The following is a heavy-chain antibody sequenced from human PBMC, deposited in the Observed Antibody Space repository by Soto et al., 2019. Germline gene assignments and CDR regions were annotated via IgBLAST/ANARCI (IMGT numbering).Heavy chain of an antibody. D-gene: IGHD3-3*01. J-gene: IGHJ6*02. CDR1: GFTVSSNY. Sequence: EVQLVESGGGLIQPGGSLRLSCAASGFTVSSNYMSWVRQAPGKGLEWVSVIYSGGSTYCADSVKGRFTISRDNSKNTLYLQMNSLRAEDTAVYYCARDTIFGVVYGMDVWGQGTTVTVSS. V-gene: IGHV3-53*01. CDR3: ARDTIFGVVYGMDV. CDR2: IYSGGST.